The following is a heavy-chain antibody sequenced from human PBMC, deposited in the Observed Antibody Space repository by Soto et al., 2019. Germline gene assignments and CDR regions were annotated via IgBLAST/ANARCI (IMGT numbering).Heavy chain of an antibody. J-gene: IGHJ6*02. CDR3: AKERPPSSIAVAPASYGMDV. V-gene: IGHV3-23*01. D-gene: IGHD6-19*01. CDR1: GFTFSSYA. CDR2: ISGSGGST. Sequence: EVQLLESGGGLVQPGGSLRLSCAASGFTFSSYAMSWVRQAPGKGLEWVSAISGSGGSTYYADSVKGRFTISRDNSKNTLYLQMNSPRAEDTAVYYCAKERPPSSIAVAPASYGMDVWGQGTTVTVSS.